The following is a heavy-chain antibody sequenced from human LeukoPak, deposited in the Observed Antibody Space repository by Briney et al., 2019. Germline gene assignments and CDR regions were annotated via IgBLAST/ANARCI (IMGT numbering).Heavy chain of an antibody. V-gene: IGHV3-11*01. CDR2: IGSSDNIK. CDR3: AREIVAGTFDS. Sequence: GGSLRLSCAASGFTLNDYYMSWIRQAPGKGLEWVSDIGSSDNIKSYADSLRGRFTISRDIATNSLFLQMNSLRAEDTAVYYCAREIVAGTFDSWGQGALVTVSS. J-gene: IGHJ4*02. CDR1: GFTLNDYY. D-gene: IGHD6-19*01.